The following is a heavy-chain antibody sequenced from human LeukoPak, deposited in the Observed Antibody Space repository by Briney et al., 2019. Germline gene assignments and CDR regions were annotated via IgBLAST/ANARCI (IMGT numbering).Heavy chain of an antibody. D-gene: IGHD6-6*01. CDR3: ASGGIEYSSSSFFDY. Sequence: SETLSLTCLLSGGSIGPYYWSWIRQPAGKGLEWIGRIYTSGSTNYNPSLKSRVTMSVDTPKNQFSLKLSSVTAADTAVYYCASGGIEYSSSSFFDYWGQGTLVTVSS. V-gene: IGHV4-4*07. CDR1: GGSIGPYY. CDR2: IYTSGST. J-gene: IGHJ4*02.